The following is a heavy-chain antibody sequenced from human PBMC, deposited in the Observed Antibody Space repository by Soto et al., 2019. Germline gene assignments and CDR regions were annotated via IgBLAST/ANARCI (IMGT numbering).Heavy chain of an antibody. CDR2: SSAYNGNT. CDR1: GYTFTSYG. CDR3: ARDTSRTGAYYDFWSGYRNWFDP. D-gene: IGHD3-3*01. Sequence: QVQLVQSGAEVKKPGASVKVSCKASGYTFTSYGISWVRQAPGQGREWMGWSSAYNGNTNYAQKLKGRVTMTTDTSTSTAYMELRSLRSDDTAVYYCARDTSRTGAYYDFWSGYRNWFDPWGQGTLVTVSS. J-gene: IGHJ5*02. V-gene: IGHV1-18*04.